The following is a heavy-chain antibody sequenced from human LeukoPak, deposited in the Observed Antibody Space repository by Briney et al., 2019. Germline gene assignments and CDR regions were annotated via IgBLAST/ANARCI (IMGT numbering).Heavy chain of an antibody. V-gene: IGHV1-2*06. CDR2: INSNSGGT. J-gene: IGHJ4*02. CDR1: GYTFTGYY. Sequence: ASVKVSCKASGYTFTGYYTHWVRQAPGQGLEWMGRINSNSGGTNYAQKFQGRVTLTRDTSISKAYMELSRLRSDDTAVYYCARETGSSGSYFDYWGQGTLVTVSS. CDR3: ARETGSSGSYFDY. D-gene: IGHD3-10*01.